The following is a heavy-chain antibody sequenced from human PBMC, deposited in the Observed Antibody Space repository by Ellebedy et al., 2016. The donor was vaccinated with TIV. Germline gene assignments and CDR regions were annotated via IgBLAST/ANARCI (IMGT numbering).Heavy chain of an antibody. J-gene: IGHJ6*02. CDR3: ARDQTYYDILTGWLDYYYGMDV. CDR1: GFTFTSSA. CDR2: IVVGSGNT. D-gene: IGHD3-9*01. Sequence: SVKVSCXASGFTFTSSAVQWVRQARGQRLEWIGWIVVGSGNTNYAQKFQERVTITRDMSTSTAYMELSSLRSEDTAVYYCARDQTYYDILTGWLDYYYGMDVWGQGTTVTVSS. V-gene: IGHV1-58*01.